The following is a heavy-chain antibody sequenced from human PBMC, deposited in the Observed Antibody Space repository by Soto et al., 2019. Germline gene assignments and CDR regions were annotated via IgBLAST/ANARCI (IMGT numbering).Heavy chain of an antibody. CDR3: ARGEWFLRGYGMDV. Sequence: QVQLQESGPGLVKPSETLSLTCTVSGGSISTDYWSWIRQPPGKRLEYIGFIYYGGSTNYNPSLECRLTLSPDTSKNPFSLKLSSVSAADPAVYYCARGEWFLRGYGMDVWGRGTTVTVS. CDR1: GGSISTDY. J-gene: IGHJ6*02. D-gene: IGHD3-3*01. V-gene: IGHV4-59*01. CDR2: IYYGGST.